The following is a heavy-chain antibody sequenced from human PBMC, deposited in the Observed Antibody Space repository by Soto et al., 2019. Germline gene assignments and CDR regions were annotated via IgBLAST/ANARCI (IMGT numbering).Heavy chain of an antibody. V-gene: IGHV3-30*03. CDR1: GFTFSSYG. CDR2: ISYDGTNK. D-gene: IGHD3-3*01. J-gene: IGHJ4*02. CDR3: ARDFEWSLDY. Sequence: GGSLRLSCAASGFTFSSYGIHWVRQAPGKGLDWVAFISYDGTNKNYADSVKGRFTISRDNSKNTLYLQMNSLKTEDTAVYYCARDFEWSLDYWGQGTLVTVSS.